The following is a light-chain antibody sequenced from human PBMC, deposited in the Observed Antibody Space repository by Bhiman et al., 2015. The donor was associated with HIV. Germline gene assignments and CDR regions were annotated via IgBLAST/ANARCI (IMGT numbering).Light chain of an antibody. CDR3: QVWDTSSDHLWV. Sequence: QSVLTQPPSLSAAPGQRVTVSCSGSSSNIGNNYVSWYQQLPGAAPKLLIYDNNIRPSGIPERFSGSKSGNTATLTISRVEAGDEADYYCQVWDTSSDHLWVFGGGTKLTVL. J-gene: IGLJ3*02. CDR2: DNN. CDR1: SSNIGNNY. V-gene: IGLV1-51*01.